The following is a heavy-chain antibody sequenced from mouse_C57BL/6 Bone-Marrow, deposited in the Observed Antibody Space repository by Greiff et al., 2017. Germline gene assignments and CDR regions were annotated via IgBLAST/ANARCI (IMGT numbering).Heavy chain of an antibody. V-gene: IGHV1-75*01. Sequence: VKLLESGPELVKPGASVKISCKASGYTFTDYYINWVKQRPGQGLEWIGWIFPGSGSTYYNEKFKGKATLTVDKSSSTAYMLLSSLTSEDSAVYYCARRNTTVVALYWYFDVWGTGTTVTVSS. CDR2: IFPGSGST. CDR3: ARRNTTVVALYWYFDV. D-gene: IGHD1-1*01. J-gene: IGHJ1*03. CDR1: GYTFTDYY.